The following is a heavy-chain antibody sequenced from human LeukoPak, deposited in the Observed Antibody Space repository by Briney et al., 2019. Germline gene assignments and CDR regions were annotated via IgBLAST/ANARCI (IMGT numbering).Heavy chain of an antibody. CDR3: ASGYYYGSGSYSH. CDR2: ISSSGRTI. CDR1: GFTFSDYS. D-gene: IGHD3-10*01. Sequence: GSLRLSCAASGFTFSDYSISWIRQAPGKGLEWISYISSSGRTIHYPDSVKGRFTISRDNAKNSLFLQMHSLRAEDTAVYYCASGYYYGSGSYSHWGQGTLVTVSS. V-gene: IGHV3-11*04. J-gene: IGHJ4*02.